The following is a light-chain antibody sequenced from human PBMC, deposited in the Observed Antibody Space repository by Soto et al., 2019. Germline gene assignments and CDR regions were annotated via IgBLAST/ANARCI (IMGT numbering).Light chain of an antibody. Sequence: QLVLTQSPSASASLGASVKLTCTLSSGHSNYAIAWHQQQPENGPRYLMKLNSDGSHSKGDGIPDRLSGSSSGAERYLTISSLQSEDEADYYCQTWGTGTPWVFGGGTKLTVL. CDR2: LNSDGSH. V-gene: IGLV4-69*01. J-gene: IGLJ3*02. CDR1: SGHSNYA. CDR3: QTWGTGTPWV.